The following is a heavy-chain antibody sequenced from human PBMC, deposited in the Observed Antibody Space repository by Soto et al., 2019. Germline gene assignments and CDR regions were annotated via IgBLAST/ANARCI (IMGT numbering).Heavy chain of an antibody. CDR1: GGSISSYY. Sequence: PSETLSLTYTLSGGSISSYYWSWIRQPPGKGLEWIGYIYYSGSTNYNPSLKSRVTISVDTSKNQFSLKLSSVTAADTAVYYCARLSSPGIDAFDIWGQGTMVTVSS. V-gene: IGHV4-59*08. D-gene: IGHD6-6*01. CDR3: ARLSSPGIDAFDI. J-gene: IGHJ3*02. CDR2: IYYSGST.